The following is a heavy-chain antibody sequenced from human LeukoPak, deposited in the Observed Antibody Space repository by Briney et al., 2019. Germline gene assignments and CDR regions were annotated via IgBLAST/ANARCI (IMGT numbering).Heavy chain of an antibody. Sequence: SETLSLTCTVSGGSISSYYWSWIRQPPGKGLEWIGYIYYSGSTNYNPSLKSRVTISVDTSKNQFSLKLSSVTAEDTAVYYCAKDGYGAFDIWGQGTMVTVSS. V-gene: IGHV4-59*01. CDR2: IYYSGST. CDR1: GGSISSYY. J-gene: IGHJ3*02. D-gene: IGHD5-12*01. CDR3: AKDGYGAFDI.